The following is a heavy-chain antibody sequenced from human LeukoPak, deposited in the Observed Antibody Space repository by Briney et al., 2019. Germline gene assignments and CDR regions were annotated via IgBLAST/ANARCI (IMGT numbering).Heavy chain of an antibody. CDR3: ARDLEGILEWPSHNWFDP. J-gene: IGHJ5*02. D-gene: IGHD3-3*01. CDR2: TYYRSKWYN. Sequence: SQTLSLTCAISGDSVSSNSAAWNWIRQSPSRGLEWLGRTYYRSKWYNDYAVSVKSRITINPDTSKNQFSLQLNSVTPEDTAVYYCARDLEGILEWPSHNWFDPWGQGTLVTVSS. CDR1: GDSVSSNSAA. V-gene: IGHV6-1*01.